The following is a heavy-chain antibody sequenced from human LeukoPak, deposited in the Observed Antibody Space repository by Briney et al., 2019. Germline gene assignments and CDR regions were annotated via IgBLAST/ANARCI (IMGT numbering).Heavy chain of an antibody. J-gene: IGHJ4*02. CDR3: ARNKKGDRYTYGHDS. V-gene: IGHV3-30*03. CDR1: GFTFSSYG. Sequence: QPGGSLRLSCAASGFTFSSYGMHWVRQAPGKGLEWVAVISYDGSNKYYADSVKGRFTISRDNAKNSLYLQMNSLRAEDTAVYYCARNKKGDRYTYGHDSWGQGTLVTVSS. CDR2: ISYDGSNK. D-gene: IGHD5-18*01.